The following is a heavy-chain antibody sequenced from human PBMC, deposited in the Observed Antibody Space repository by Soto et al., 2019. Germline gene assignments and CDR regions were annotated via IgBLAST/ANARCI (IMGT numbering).Heavy chain of an antibody. Sequence: GGSLRLSCAASGFTFSSYDMHWVRQATGKGLEWVSAIGTAGDAYYPGSVKGRFTISRENAKNSLYLQMNSLRAGDTAVYYCARGAVRYYDSSGYYLPIGMDVWAQGTTVTVSS. V-gene: IGHV3-13*04. CDR1: GFTFSSYD. J-gene: IGHJ6*02. CDR3: ARGAVRYYDSSGYYLPIGMDV. D-gene: IGHD3-22*01. CDR2: IGTAGDA.